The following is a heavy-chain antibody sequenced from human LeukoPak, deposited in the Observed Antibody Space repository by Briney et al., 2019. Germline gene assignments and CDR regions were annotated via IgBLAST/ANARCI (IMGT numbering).Heavy chain of an antibody. D-gene: IGHD3-16*02. CDR2: INPNSGGT. J-gene: IGHJ4*02. CDR1: GYTFTGYY. Sequence: ASVKVSCKASGYTFTGYYMHWVRQAPGQGLEWMGWINPNSGGTNYAQKFQGRVTMTRDTSISTAYMELSRLRSDDTAVYYCARDTITFGGVIFGWGQGTLVTVSS. CDR3: ARDTITFGGVIFG. V-gene: IGHV1-2*02.